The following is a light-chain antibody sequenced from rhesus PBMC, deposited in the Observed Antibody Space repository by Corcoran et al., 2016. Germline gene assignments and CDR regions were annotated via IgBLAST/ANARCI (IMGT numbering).Light chain of an antibody. CDR2: AAS. Sequence: DIQMTQSPSSLSASVGDRVTITCQASQGIINWLAWYQQNPGKAPKFLIYAASSLQSGVPSRFSGTGSGTEFTLTISSRQPEGFATYCCRQPTNNPLTFGGGTKVELK. CDR3: RQPTNNPLT. CDR1: QGIINW. V-gene: IGKV1-18*01. J-gene: IGKJ4*01.